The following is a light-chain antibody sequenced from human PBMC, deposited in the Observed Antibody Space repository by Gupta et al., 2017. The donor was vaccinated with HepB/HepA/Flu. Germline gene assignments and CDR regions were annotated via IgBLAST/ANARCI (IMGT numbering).Light chain of an antibody. CDR1: QRIKKY. Sequence: DIQVNQSPSSLSASVGYRVTITCRASQRIKKYLGLYQQKPGKAPKSLIFTASNVGGGVPSMFSGSGCETDFTLTIRGRQPEELSTYYCQHRDFIPFTFGRGTKVDIK. CDR3: QHRDFIPFT. J-gene: IGKJ4*01. CDR2: TAS. V-gene: IGKV1-39*01.